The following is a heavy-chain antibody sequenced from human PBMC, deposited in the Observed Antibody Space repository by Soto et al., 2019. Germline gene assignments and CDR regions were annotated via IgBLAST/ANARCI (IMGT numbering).Heavy chain of an antibody. CDR1: GYTFRSYA. D-gene: IGHD4-17*01. CDR3: ARVSYSDALDV. V-gene: IGHV1-3*02. CDR2: SNGVNGFT. Sequence: QVQLVQSGAEVRTPGASVKISCKASGYTFRSYAVQWVRQAPGQRLEWVGWSNGVNGFTKFSPGLQDRVTITRDTAASTIYMDLSSLTSDDTAVYYCARVSYSDALDVWGQGTTVTVSS. J-gene: IGHJ6*02.